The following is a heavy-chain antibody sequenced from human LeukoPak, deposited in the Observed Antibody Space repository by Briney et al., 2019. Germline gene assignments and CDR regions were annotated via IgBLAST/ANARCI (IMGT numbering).Heavy chain of an antibody. CDR2: IYYSGST. J-gene: IGHJ4*02. Sequence: PSETLSLTCTVSGGSISSSSYYWGWIRQPPGKGLEWIGSIYYSGSTYYNPSLKSRVTISVDTSKNQFSLKLSSVTAADTAVYYCARGRKRMIVVVPAATFDYWGQGTLVTVSS. V-gene: IGHV4-39*01. CDR1: GGSISSSSYY. D-gene: IGHD2-2*01. CDR3: ARGRKRMIVVVPAATFDY.